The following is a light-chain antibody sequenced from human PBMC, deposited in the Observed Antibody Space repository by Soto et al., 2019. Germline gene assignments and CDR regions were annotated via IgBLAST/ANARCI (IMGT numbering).Light chain of an antibody. J-gene: IGLJ2*01. CDR2: EVS. CDR3: ASYTFSSTVV. V-gene: IGLV2-14*01. CDR1: SSDIGGYDY. Sequence: QSVLTQPASVSGSPGQSITISCTGTSSDIGGYDYVSWYQQRPGKAPKLIIYEVSNRPSEISNRFSGSKSGNTASLTISGLQAEDEADYFCASYTFSSTVVFGGGTKVTVL.